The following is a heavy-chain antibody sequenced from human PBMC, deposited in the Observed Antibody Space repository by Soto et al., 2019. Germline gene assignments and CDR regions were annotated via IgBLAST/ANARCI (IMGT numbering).Heavy chain of an antibody. CDR1: GGSFSGYY. CDR3: ARLRSYGSGGYYKANYYYYGMDV. D-gene: IGHD3-10*01. Sequence: PSETLSLTCAVYGGSFSGYYWSWIRQPPGKGLEWIGEINHSGSTNYNPSLKSRVTISVDTSKNQFSLKLSSVTAADTAVYYCARLRSYGSGGYYKANYYYYGMDVWGQGTTVTVSS. V-gene: IGHV4-34*01. J-gene: IGHJ6*02. CDR2: INHSGST.